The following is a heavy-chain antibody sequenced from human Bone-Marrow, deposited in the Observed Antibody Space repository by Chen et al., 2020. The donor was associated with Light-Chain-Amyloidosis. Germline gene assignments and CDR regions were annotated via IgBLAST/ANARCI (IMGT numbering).Heavy chain of an antibody. CDR1: GYTFPNYW. V-gene: IGHV5-51*01. Sequence: EVQLEQSGPEVKKPGESRKISGKGSGYTFPNYWIGWVRQMPGKGLEWMGVIYPDDSDARYSPSFEGQVTISADKSITTAYLQWRSLKASDTAMYYCARRRDGYNFDYWGQGTLVTVSS. CDR3: ARRRDGYNFDY. J-gene: IGHJ4*02. D-gene: IGHD5-12*01. CDR2: IYPDDSDA.